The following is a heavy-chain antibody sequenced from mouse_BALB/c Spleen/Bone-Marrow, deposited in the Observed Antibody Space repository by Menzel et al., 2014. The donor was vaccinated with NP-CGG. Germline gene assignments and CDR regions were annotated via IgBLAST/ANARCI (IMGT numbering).Heavy chain of an antibody. J-gene: IGHJ3*01. CDR1: GFNIKDTY. Sequence: EVQLVESGAELVKPGASVKLSCTASGFNIKDTYIHWVKQRPEQGLEWIGRIDPANGNTKYDPKFQGKAAITTDTSSNTAYQQLSSLTSEDTAVYYCASYYYGRSSFACWGQGTLVTVSA. CDR3: ASYYYGRSSFAC. D-gene: IGHD1-1*01. CDR2: IDPANGNT. V-gene: IGHV14-3*02.